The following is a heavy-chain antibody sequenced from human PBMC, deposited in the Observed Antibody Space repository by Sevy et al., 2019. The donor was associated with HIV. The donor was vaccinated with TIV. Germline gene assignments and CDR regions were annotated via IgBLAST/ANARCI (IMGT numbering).Heavy chain of an antibody. Sequence: GGSLRLSCAASGFTFNRYSMRWVRQAPGKGLEWVATISYDATNKHYADSVKGRFTISRDNFQNSLFLQMDSLRPEDTSVYYCALERLSSDVAEYFQNWGRGTLVTVSS. J-gene: IGHJ1*01. V-gene: IGHV3-30-3*01. CDR3: ALERLSSDVAEYFQN. D-gene: IGHD1-1*01. CDR2: ISYDATNK. CDR1: GFTFNRYS.